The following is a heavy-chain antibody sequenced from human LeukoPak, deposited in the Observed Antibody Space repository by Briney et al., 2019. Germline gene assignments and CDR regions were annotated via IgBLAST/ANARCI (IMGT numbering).Heavy chain of an antibody. D-gene: IGHD3-10*01. V-gene: IGHV1-24*01. CDR3: ATTYLVRRAFDY. Sequence: ASVTVSCKVSGYTLTELSMHWVRQAPGKGLGWMGGFDPEDGETIYAQKFQGRVTMTEDTSTDTAYMELSSLRSEDTAVYYCATTYLVRRAFDYWGQGTLVTVSS. CDR1: GYTLTELS. CDR2: FDPEDGET. J-gene: IGHJ4*02.